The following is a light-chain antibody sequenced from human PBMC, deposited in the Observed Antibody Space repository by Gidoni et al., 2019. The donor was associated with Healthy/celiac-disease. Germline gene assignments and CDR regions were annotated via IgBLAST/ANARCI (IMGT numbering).Light chain of an antibody. CDR3: QQYNSYVYT. V-gene: IGKV1-5*03. CDR1: QSISSW. CDR2: KAS. Sequence: DIQMTQSPSTLSASVGDRVTITCRASQSISSWLAWYQQKPGKAPKLLIYKASSLERGVPSRFSGSGSGTEFTLTISSLQPDDFATYYCQQYNSYVYTFGQGTKLESK. J-gene: IGKJ2*01.